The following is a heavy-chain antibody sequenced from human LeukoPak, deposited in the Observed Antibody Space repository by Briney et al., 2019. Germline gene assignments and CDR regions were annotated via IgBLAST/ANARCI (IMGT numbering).Heavy chain of an antibody. V-gene: IGHV4-39*07. CDR1: GGSISSSSYY. D-gene: IGHD3-10*01. J-gene: IGHJ2*01. CDR3: ARGRVRITKRLWYFDL. CDR2: IYYSGST. Sequence: SETLSLTCTVSGGSISSSSYYWGWIRQPPGKGLEWIGSIYYSGSTYYNPSLKSRVTISVDTSKNQFSLKLSSVTAADTAVYYCARGRVRITKRLWYFDLWGRGTLVTVSS.